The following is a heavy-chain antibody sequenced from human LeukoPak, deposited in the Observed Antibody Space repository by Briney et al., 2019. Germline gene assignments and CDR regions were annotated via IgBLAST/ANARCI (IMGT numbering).Heavy chain of an antibody. D-gene: IGHD6-19*01. V-gene: IGHV3-30*18. Sequence: GGSLRLSCAASGFTFSSYGMHWVRQAPGKGLEWVAVVSYDGSNKYYADSVKGRFTISRDNSKNTLYLQMNSLRPEDTAVYYCAKDGYSSGWSVYCYYYGMDVWGQGTTVTVSS. CDR3: AKDGYSSGWSVYCYYYGMDV. CDR1: GFTFSSYG. CDR2: VSYDGSNK. J-gene: IGHJ6*02.